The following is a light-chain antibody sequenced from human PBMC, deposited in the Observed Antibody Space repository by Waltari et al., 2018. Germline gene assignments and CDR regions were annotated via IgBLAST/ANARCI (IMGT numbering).Light chain of an antibody. Sequence: DIQMTQSPSTLSASVGDRVTITCRASQSIGSWLAWYQQKPGKAPKLLIYKTSSLESGVPSRFGGSGSGTEFTLTISSLQPDDFATYYCQEYNSYPKALTFGGGTKVEIK. CDR2: KTS. J-gene: IGKJ4*01. CDR3: QEYNSYPKALT. CDR1: QSIGSW. V-gene: IGKV1-5*03.